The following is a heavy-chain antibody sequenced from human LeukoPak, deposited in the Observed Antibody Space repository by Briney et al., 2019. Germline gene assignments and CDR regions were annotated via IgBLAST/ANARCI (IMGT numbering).Heavy chain of an antibody. CDR2: ISSNGIYT. Sequence: PGGSLRLSCAASGFTFSDYGMYWVRQAPGKGLEHVSDISSNGIYTYYANSVKGRFTISRDNSKNTLSLQMGSLRAEDMAVYYCARGPTVITFNAFDVWGQGTMVTVSS. CDR1: GFTFSDYG. CDR3: ARGPTVITFNAFDV. J-gene: IGHJ3*01. D-gene: IGHD4-17*01. V-gene: IGHV3-64*01.